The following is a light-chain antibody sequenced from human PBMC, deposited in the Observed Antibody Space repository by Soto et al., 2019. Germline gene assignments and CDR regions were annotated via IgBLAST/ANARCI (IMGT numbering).Light chain of an antibody. J-gene: IGLJ1*01. CDR3: SSYTTSTTFV. Sequence: QSALTQPASVSGSLGQSITISCTGTSSDVGGYNYVSWYQQNPGKAPKLIIYEVSHRPSGISGRFSGSKSGNTASLTISGLQAGDEVDYYCSSYTTSTTFVFGTGTKRTVL. CDR2: EVS. CDR1: SSDVGGYNY. V-gene: IGLV2-14*01.